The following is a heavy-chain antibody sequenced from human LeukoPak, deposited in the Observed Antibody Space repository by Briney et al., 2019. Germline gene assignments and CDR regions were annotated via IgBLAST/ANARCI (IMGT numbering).Heavy chain of an antibody. D-gene: IGHD6-13*01. CDR3: ARNADSSSWSFDY. CDR1: GGSISSYY. J-gene: IGHJ4*02. Sequence: KPSETLSPTCTVSGGSISSYYWSWIRQPPGKGLEWIGYIYYSGSTNYNPSLKSRVTISVDTSKNQFSLKLSSVTAADTAVYYCARNADSSSWSFDYWGQGTLVTVSS. CDR2: IYYSGST. V-gene: IGHV4-59*01.